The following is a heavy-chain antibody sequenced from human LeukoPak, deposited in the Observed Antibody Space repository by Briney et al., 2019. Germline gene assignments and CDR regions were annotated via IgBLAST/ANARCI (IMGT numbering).Heavy chain of an antibody. J-gene: IGHJ3*01. V-gene: IGHV1-8*01. D-gene: IGHD3-9*01. Sequence: ASVKVSCKASGYNFKSYDINWVRQAAGQGLEWMGWMNPHGDYTGYSQKFQDRVTMTSDSSTTTTFMELSSLTSEDTALYYCARGLRDGLTGNDVLDVWGLGTMVIVTS. CDR3: ARGLRDGLTGNDVLDV. CDR2: MNPHGDYT. CDR1: GYNFKSYD.